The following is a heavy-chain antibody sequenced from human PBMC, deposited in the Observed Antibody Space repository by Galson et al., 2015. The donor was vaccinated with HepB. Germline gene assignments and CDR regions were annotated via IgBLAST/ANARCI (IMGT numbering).Heavy chain of an antibody. CDR1: GLTLVSPFSSYA. CDR3: ARDGAYSTYYGTNWFDP. J-gene: IGHJ5*02. D-gene: IGHD4-11*01. V-gene: IGHV3-23*01. Sequence: SLRLSCAASGLTLVSPFSSYAMSWVRQAPGKGLEWVSTISGSGGSTYYADSVKGRLTISRDNSKNTLYLQMNSLRAEDTAVYFCARDGAYSTYYGTNWFDPWGQGTLVTVSS. CDR2: ISGSGGST.